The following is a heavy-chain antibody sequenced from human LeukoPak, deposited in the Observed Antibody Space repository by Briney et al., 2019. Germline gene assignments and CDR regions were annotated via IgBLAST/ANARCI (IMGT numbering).Heavy chain of an antibody. CDR3: AGDITMVRGAKPPNWFDP. CDR1: GYTFTSYA. J-gene: IGHJ5*02. CDR2: INTNTGNP. Sequence: ASVKVSCKASGYTFTSYAMNWVRQAPGQGLEWMGWINTNTGNPTYAQGFTGRFVFSLDTSVSTAYLQISSLKAEDTAVYYCAGDITMVRGAKPPNWFDPWGQGTLVTVSS. V-gene: IGHV7-4-1*02. D-gene: IGHD3-10*01.